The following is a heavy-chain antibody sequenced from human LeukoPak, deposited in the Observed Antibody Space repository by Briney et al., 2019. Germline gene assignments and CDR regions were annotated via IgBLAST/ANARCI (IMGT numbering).Heavy chain of an antibody. V-gene: IGHV1-8*03. CDR1: GYTFTSYD. CDR3: ARVGGLVPAAIKAGQNYYYMDV. CDR2: MNPNSGNT. D-gene: IGHD2-2*02. Sequence: ASVKVSCKASGYTFTSYDINWVRQATGQGLEWMGWMNPNSGNTGYAQKFQGRVTITRNTSISTAYMELSSLRSDDTAVYYCARVGGLVPAAIKAGQNYYYMDVWGKGTTVTVSS. J-gene: IGHJ6*03.